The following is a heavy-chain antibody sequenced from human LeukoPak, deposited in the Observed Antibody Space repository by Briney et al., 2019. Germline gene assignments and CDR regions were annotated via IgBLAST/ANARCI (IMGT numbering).Heavy chain of an antibody. Sequence: PSETLSLTCAVYGGSFSGYYWSWIRQPPGKGLEWIGEINHSGSVNYNPSLKSRVTISVDTSKNQFSLKLSSVTAADTAVYYCARGPRDYVWGSYRYFFDYWGQGTLVTVSS. CDR2: INHSGSV. J-gene: IGHJ4*02. V-gene: IGHV4-34*01. D-gene: IGHD3-16*02. CDR1: GGSFSGYY. CDR3: ARGPRDYVWGSYRYFFDY.